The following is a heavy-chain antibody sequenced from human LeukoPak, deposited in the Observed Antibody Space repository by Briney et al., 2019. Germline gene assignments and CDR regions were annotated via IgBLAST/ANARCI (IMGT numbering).Heavy chain of an antibody. J-gene: IGHJ5*02. Sequence: PSETLSLTCTVSGGSISSSSYYWGWIRQPPGKGLEWIGSIYYSGSANYNPSLKSRVTMSVDTSNNQFSLKLSSVTAADTAVYYCARGRYYYDTSGYVVWLDPWGQGTLVTVSS. CDR1: GGSISSSSYY. V-gene: IGHV4-39*07. CDR3: ARGRYYYDTSGYVVWLDP. D-gene: IGHD3-22*01. CDR2: IYYSGSA.